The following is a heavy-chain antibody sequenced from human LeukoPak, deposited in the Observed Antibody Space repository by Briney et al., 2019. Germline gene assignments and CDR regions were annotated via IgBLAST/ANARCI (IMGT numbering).Heavy chain of an antibody. V-gene: IGHV4-59*01. J-gene: IGHJ5*02. D-gene: IGHD3-22*01. CDR3: ARKYYDSSGDEVVAP. CDR2: IYYSGST. CDR1: GGSISSYN. Sequence: SETLSLTCTVSGGSISSYNWSWIRQPPGQGLEWIGYIYYSGSTNYNPSLKSRVTISVDTSKNQFSLKLSSVTGADTAVYYCARKYYDSSGDEVVAPWGQGTLVTVSS.